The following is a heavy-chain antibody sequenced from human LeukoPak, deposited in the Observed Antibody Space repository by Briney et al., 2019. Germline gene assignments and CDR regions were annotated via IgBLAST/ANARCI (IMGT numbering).Heavy chain of an antibody. CDR2: IYYSGST. V-gene: IGHV4-59*08. CDR1: GGSISSYY. Sequence: SETLPLTCTVSGGSISSYYWSWIRQPPGKGLEWIGYIYYSGSTNYNPSLKSRVTISVDTSKNQFSLKLSSVTAADTAVYYCATYHITMVRGTSNWFDPWGQGTLVTVPS. CDR3: ATYHITMVRGTSNWFDP. J-gene: IGHJ5*02. D-gene: IGHD3-10*01.